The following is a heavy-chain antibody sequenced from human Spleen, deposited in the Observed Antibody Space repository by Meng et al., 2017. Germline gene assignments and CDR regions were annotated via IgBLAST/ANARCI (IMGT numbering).Heavy chain of an antibody. D-gene: IGHD6-13*01. CDR1: GYTFPDYL. Sequence: QVQLVHAGAEVKKPGASVKVPCKASGYTFPDYLLHWVRRAPGQGLEWMGRINPKSGDTHYAQRFQGRVTMTGDTSISTAYMELSGLRSDDTAMYYCARDEDISAAGKLFGDYWGQGTLVTVSS. J-gene: IGHJ4*02. CDR2: INPKSGDT. V-gene: IGHV1-2*06. CDR3: ARDEDISAAGKLFGDY.